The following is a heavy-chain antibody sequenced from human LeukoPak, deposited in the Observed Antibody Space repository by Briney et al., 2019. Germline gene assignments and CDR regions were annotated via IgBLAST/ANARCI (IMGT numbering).Heavy chain of an antibody. CDR2: ISYSGST. V-gene: IGHV4-39*07. CDR1: GGSITSSKYF. D-gene: IGHD2-8*01. Sequence: SETLSLTCAVSGGSITSSKYFWGWIRQPPGKELELVGIISYSGSTDYNPSLKSRVTISTDTSKNQFSLKLTSVTAADTAVYYCAGLGVMVLVYQFEYWGRGTPVTVSS. CDR3: AGLGVMVLVYQFEY. J-gene: IGHJ4*02.